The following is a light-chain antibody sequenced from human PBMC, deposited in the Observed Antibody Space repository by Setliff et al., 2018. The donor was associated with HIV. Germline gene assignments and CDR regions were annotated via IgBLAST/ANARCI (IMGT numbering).Light chain of an antibody. J-gene: IGKJ1*01. CDR1: QSVTSN. CDR3: QQYNNWPPVT. Sequence: EIVMTQSPATLSLSPGERATLSCRAGQSVTSNLAWYQQKPGQAPRLLIYGASTRATDIPARFSGSGSGTEFTLTISSLQSEDFAVYYCQQYNNWPPVTFGQGTKVDIK. V-gene: IGKV3-15*01. CDR2: GAS.